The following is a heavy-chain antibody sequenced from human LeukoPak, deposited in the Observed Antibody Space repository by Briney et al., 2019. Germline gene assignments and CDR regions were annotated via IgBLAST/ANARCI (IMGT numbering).Heavy chain of an antibody. CDR2: INSDGSST. V-gene: IGHV3-74*01. D-gene: IGHD3-9*01. Sequence: GGSLRLSCAASGFTFSSYWMHWVRQAPGKGLVWVSRINSDGSSTSYADSVKGRFTISRDNSKNSLYLQMNSLRAEDTAVYYCARDLYYDFLTGTLGYWGQGTLVTVSS. CDR3: ARDLYYDFLTGTLGY. CDR1: GFTFSSYW. J-gene: IGHJ4*02.